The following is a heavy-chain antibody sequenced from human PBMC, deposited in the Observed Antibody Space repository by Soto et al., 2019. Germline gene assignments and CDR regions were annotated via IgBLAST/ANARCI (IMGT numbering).Heavy chain of an antibody. V-gene: IGHV3-15*01. D-gene: IGHD5-18*01. CDR1: GFTFSNAW. J-gene: IGHJ4*02. CDR3: TTALYSYGGPPDY. CDR2: IKSKTDGGTT. Sequence: EVQLVESGGGLVKPGGSLRLSCAASGFTFSNAWMSWVRQAPGKGLEWVGRIKSKTDGGTTDYAAPVKGGFTISRDDSKNTLYLQMNSLKTEDTAVYYCTTALYSYGGPPDYWGQGTLVTVSS.